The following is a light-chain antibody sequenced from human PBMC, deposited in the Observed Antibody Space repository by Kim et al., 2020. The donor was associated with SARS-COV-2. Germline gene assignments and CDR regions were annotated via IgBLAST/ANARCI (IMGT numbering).Light chain of an antibody. CDR3: SSYTSSSPYV. CDR1: SSDVGDYNY. V-gene: IGLV2-14*03. CDR2: DVS. J-gene: IGLJ1*01. Sequence: QSALTQPASVSGSPGQSITISCTGTSSDVGDYNYVSWYQQHPGKAPKLMIYDVSNRPSGVSNRFSGSKSGNTASLTISGLQAEDEADYYCSSYTSSSPYVFGPGTKVTVL.